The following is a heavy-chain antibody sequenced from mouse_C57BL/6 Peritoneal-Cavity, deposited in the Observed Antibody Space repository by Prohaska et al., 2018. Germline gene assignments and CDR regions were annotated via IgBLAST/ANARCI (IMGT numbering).Heavy chain of an antibody. Sequence: VKQRPGPSLEWIGEIDPSDSYTNYNQKFKGKATLTVDKSSSTAYMQLSSLTSEDSAVYYCAAGNPFYYFDYWGQGTTLTVSS. J-gene: IGHJ2*01. V-gene: IGHV1-69*02. CDR2: IDPSDSYT. CDR3: AAGNPFYYFDY.